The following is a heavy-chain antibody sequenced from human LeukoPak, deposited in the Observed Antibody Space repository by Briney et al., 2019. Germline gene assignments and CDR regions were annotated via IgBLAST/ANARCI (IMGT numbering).Heavy chain of an antibody. D-gene: IGHD1-26*01. V-gene: IGHV4-4*07. CDR1: GGSISSYY. Sequence: SETLSLTCTVPGGSISSYYWSWIRQPAGKGLEWIGRIYTSGSTNYNPSLKSRVTMSVDTSKNQFSLKLSSVTAADTAVYYCARIATGGATLYYYYMDVWGKGTTVTVSS. CDR3: ARIATGGATLYYYYMDV. J-gene: IGHJ6*03. CDR2: IYTSGST.